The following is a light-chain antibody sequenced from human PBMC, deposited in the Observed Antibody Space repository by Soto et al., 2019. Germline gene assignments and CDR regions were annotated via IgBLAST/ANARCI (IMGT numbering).Light chain of an antibody. Sequence: EMVLTQSPAILSLSAGERATLSCRASQSVSSNFLAWYQHKPGQAPRLLIYDSSSRATGIPDRFSGSGSGTDFTLSIIRLEPEDFAVYYCQQYDISPWTFGQGTKVDIK. CDR2: DSS. CDR1: QSVSSNF. J-gene: IGKJ1*01. CDR3: QQYDISPWT. V-gene: IGKV3-20*01.